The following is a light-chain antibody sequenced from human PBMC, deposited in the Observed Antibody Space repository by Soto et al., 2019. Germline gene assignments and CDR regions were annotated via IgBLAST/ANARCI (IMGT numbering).Light chain of an antibody. CDR1: NXDVGGYNY. CDR2: EVS. V-gene: IGLV2-14*01. Sequence: QSVLTQPASVSGSPGQSITISCTGTNXDVGGYNYVSWYQQHPGKAPKLMIYEVSNRPSGVSNRFSGSKSGNTASPTISGLQAEVDADYYCSSYTSSTVYVFGTWPKVTVL. J-gene: IGLJ1*01. CDR3: SSYTSSTVYV.